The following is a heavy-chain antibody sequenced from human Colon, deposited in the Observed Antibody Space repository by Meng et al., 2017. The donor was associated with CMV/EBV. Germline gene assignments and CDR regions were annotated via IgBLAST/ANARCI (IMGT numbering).Heavy chain of an antibody. V-gene: IGHV3-23*01. CDR1: GLTFSDYA. J-gene: IGHJ4*02. CDR3: AKVTRATIFAQPFDY. Sequence: GGSLRLSCAASGLTFSDYAMNWVRQAPGKGLEWVSAITASGGSTYFADSVKGRFNISRDNSKNTVYLHLSSLRAEDTAIYYCAKVTRATIFAQPFDYWGQGTPVTVSS. D-gene: IGHD5-24*01. CDR2: ITASGGST.